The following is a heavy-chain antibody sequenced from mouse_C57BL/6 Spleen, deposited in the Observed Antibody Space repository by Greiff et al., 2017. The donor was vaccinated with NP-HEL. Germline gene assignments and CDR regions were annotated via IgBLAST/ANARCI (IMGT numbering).Heavy chain of an antibody. V-gene: IGHV1-26*01. Sequence: EVQLQQSGPELVKPGASVKISCKASGYTFTDYYMNWVKQSHGKSLEWIGDINPNNGGTSYNQKFKGKATLTVDKSSSTAYMELRSLTSEDSAVYYCARPIGPPYYFDYWGQGTTLTVSS. CDR2: INPNNGGT. J-gene: IGHJ2*01. CDR1: GYTFTDYY. CDR3: ARPIGPPYYFDY.